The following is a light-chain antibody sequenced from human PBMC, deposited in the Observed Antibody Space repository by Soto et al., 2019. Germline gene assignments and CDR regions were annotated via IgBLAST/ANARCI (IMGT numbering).Light chain of an antibody. Sequence: QSVLTQPTSASGTPGQRVSISCSGSSSNIGSNPVNWYQQVPGTAPKLLIYSNNQRPSGVPDRFSGSKSGTSASLAISGLQSEDEADYYCAAWDDSLNGVVFGGGTKVTVL. J-gene: IGLJ2*01. CDR1: SSNIGSNP. V-gene: IGLV1-44*01. CDR3: AAWDDSLNGVV. CDR2: SNN.